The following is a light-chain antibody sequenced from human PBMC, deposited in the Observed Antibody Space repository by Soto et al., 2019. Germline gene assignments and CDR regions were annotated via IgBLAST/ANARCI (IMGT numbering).Light chain of an antibody. CDR2: EVS. Sequence: QSALTQPASVSGSPGQSVTISCTGTSNDVGAYNYVSWYQQHLGKAPKLMIYEVSNRPSGISNRFSGSKSGNTASLTISGLQAEDEADYYCSSYTTSSTYVFGTGTKLTVL. V-gene: IGLV2-14*01. CDR1: SNDVGAYNY. CDR3: SSYTTSSTYV. J-gene: IGLJ1*01.